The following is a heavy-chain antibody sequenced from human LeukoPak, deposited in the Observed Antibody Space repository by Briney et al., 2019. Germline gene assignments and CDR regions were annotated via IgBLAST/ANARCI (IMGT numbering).Heavy chain of an antibody. CDR3: ASHVAYIPRRQGAFDV. CDR2: VYYTGST. D-gene: IGHD3-16*01. Sequence: SETLSLTCAVSDVSISTKSYYWGWVRQPPGKGLEWIGNVYYTGSTDYTPSLKSRVTISVDMSKNQFSLDLTSVTAADTAVYYCASHVAYIPRRQGAFDVWGQGTTVYVSS. J-gene: IGHJ3*01. CDR1: DVSISTKSYY. V-gene: IGHV4-39*01.